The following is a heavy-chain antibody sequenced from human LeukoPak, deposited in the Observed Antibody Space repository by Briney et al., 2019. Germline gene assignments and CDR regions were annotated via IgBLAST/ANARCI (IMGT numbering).Heavy chain of an antibody. J-gene: IGHJ4*02. CDR3: ATDDYRGLGY. V-gene: IGHV3-74*01. D-gene: IGHD3-16*01. CDR2: IIQDGSVT. CDR1: GITLSNYY. Sequence: QRGGSLRLSCVTSGITLSNYYMHWVRQVPGEGLVWVSHIIQDGSVTSYADSVKGRFTISRDNAKNTVYLQLNNLRAEDTAVYSCATDDYRGLGYWGQGTLVTVSS.